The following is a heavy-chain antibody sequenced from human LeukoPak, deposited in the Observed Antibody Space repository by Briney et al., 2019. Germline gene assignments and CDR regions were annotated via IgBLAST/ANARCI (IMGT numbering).Heavy chain of an antibody. J-gene: IGHJ3*02. CDR3: ARETGGGAFDI. D-gene: IGHD3-16*01. CDR1: GYTFTTYA. Sequence: ASVKVSCKASGYTFTTYAMHWVRQAPGQRLEWMGWINGGNGNTKYSQKFQGRVTITRDTSASTAYMELSSLRSEDTAVYYCARETGGGAFDIWGQGTMVTVSS. V-gene: IGHV1-3*01. CDR2: INGGNGNT.